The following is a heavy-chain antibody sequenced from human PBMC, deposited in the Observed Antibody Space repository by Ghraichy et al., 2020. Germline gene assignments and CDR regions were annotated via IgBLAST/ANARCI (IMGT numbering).Heavy chain of an antibody. Sequence: SETLSLTCAVYGGSFSGYYWSWIRQPPGKGLEWIGEINHSGSTNYNPPLKSRVTISVDTSKNQFSLKLSSVTAADTAVYYCARGGGYSKIGVFDYWGQGTLVAVSS. CDR3: ARGGGYSKIGVFDY. V-gene: IGHV4-34*01. CDR1: GGSFSGYY. J-gene: IGHJ4*02. D-gene: IGHD6-13*01. CDR2: INHSGST.